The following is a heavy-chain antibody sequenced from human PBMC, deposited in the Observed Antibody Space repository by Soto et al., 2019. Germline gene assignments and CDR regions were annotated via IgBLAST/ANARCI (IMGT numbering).Heavy chain of an antibody. Sequence: QLQLVQSGAELKKPGASVKVSCKASGYTFTTYDITWVLQAPGQGLEWVGRISGYKGNTDYAPRLQGRVTLTTETSTITAFMELRSLTSDDTAVYYCARDSTARLAWFDPWGQGTPVIVAS. CDR3: ARDSTARLAWFDP. D-gene: IGHD6-6*01. CDR2: ISGYKGNT. J-gene: IGHJ5*02. V-gene: IGHV1-18*04. CDR1: GYTFTTYD.